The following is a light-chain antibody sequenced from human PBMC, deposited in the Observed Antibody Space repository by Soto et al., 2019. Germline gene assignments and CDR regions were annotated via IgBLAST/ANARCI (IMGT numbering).Light chain of an antibody. V-gene: IGKV1-6*01. J-gene: IGKJ4*01. CDR3: LQDYNYPLT. Sequence: AIQMTQSPSSLYASVGDRVTITCRASQGIRNDLGWYQQKPGKAPNLLIYAASTLQGGVPSRFSGSGSGTDFTLTISSLQPEDFATYYCLQDYNYPLTFGGGTKVEIK. CDR2: AAS. CDR1: QGIRND.